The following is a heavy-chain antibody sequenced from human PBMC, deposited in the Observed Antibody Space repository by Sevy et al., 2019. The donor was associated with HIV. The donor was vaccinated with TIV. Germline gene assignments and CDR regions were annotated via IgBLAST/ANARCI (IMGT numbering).Heavy chain of an antibody. D-gene: IGHD4-17*01. CDR3: ARAADYGDYPTYNWFDP. V-gene: IGHV1-18*01. J-gene: IGHJ5*02. CDR1: GYTFTSYG. Sequence: ASVKVSCKASGYTFTSYGISWVRQAPGQGLEWMGWISAYNGNTNYAQKLQGRVTMTTDTSTSTAYMELRSLRSDDTAVYYCARAADYGDYPTYNWFDPWGQGTLVTVSS. CDR2: ISAYNGNT.